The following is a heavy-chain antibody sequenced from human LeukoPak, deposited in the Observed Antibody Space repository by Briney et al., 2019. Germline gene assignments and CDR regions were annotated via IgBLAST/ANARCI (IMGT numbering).Heavy chain of an antibody. CDR2: IYYSGST. CDR1: GGSISSYY. V-gene: IGHV4-59*01. J-gene: IGHJ6*02. CDR3: ARCFWSGYYDYYYGMDV. D-gene: IGHD3-3*01. Sequence: SEALSLTCTVSGGSISSYYWSWIRQPPGKGLEWIGYIYYSGSTNYNPSLKSRVTISVDTSKNQFSLKLSSVTAADTAVYYCARCFWSGYYDYYYGMDVWGQGTTVTVSS.